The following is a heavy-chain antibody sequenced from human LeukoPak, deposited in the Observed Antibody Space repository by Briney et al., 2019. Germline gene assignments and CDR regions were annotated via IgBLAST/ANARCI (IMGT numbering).Heavy chain of an antibody. Sequence: VKVSCKASGGTFSSYTISWVRQAPGQRLEWMGRIIPILGIANYAQKFQGRVTITADKSTSTAYMELSSLRSEDTAVYYCARDLGYYDSSGYWSYWGQGTLVTVSS. D-gene: IGHD3-22*01. CDR3: ARDLGYYDSSGYWSY. CDR2: IIPILGIA. J-gene: IGHJ4*02. V-gene: IGHV1-69*04. CDR1: GGTFSSYT.